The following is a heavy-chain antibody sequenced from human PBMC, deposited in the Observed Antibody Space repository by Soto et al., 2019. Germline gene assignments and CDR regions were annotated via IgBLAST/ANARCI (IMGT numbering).Heavy chain of an antibody. V-gene: IGHV3-7*03. CDR2: IQQDGSEK. CDR3: ARGERIRASGWFDY. CDR1: RFTFSTYW. D-gene: IGHD6-19*01. J-gene: IGHJ4*02. Sequence: EVQLVESGGGLVQPGGSLRLSCAASRFTFSTYWMSWVRQAPGKGLEWVANIQQDGSEKYYVDSVKGRFTISRDNAKNSLYLQMNSLRAEDTAVYYCARGERIRASGWFDYWGQGTLVTVSS.